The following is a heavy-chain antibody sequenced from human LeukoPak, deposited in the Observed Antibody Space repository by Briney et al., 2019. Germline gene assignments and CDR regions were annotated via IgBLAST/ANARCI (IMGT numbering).Heavy chain of an antibody. Sequence: TLSLTCSVSGDLIIGAPYYWSWVRQHPGKGLEWIAYTYYSGNTYDNPSLKSRVTLSVDTSKNQFTLNLTSVSAADTAVYFCARAVGSTSWFDSWGQGTLVSVSS. CDR3: ARAVGSTSWFDS. CDR2: TYYSGNT. D-gene: IGHD2-2*01. J-gene: IGHJ5*01. V-gene: IGHV4-31*03. CDR1: GDLIIGAPYY.